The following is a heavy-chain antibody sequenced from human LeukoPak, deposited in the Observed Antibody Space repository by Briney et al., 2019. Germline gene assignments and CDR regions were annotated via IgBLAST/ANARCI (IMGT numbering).Heavy chain of an antibody. CDR1: GFTFSSYG. CDR3: AKDYYGSGSYYGFVGY. D-gene: IGHD3-10*01. Sequence: GGSLRLSCAASGFTFSSYGMHWVRQAPGKGLEWVAVIWYDGSNKYYADSVKGRFTISRDNSKNTLYLQMDSLRVEDTAVYYCAKDYYGSGSYYGFVGYWGQGTLVTVSS. CDR2: IWYDGSNK. J-gene: IGHJ4*02. V-gene: IGHV3-33*06.